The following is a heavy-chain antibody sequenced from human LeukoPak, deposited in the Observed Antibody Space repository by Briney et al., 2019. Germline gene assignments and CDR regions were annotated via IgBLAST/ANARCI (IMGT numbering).Heavy chain of an antibody. Sequence: PSETLSLTCTVSGGSISIYYWSWIRQPPGKGLECVGYVYYSGSPDYNPSLRSRVTISIDTSKNQFSLKLTSVTAADTAVYYCARDQYSGRFDYWGQGTLVTVSS. J-gene: IGHJ4*02. CDR3: ARDQYSGRFDY. CDR1: GGSISIYY. V-gene: IGHV4-59*01. D-gene: IGHD1-26*01. CDR2: VYYSGSP.